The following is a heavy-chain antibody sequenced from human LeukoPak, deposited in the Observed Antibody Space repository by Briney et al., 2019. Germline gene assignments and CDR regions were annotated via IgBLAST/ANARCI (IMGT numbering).Heavy chain of an antibody. CDR2: IWDSSSM. D-gene: IGHD3-10*01. J-gene: IGHJ3*02. V-gene: IGHV3-48*01. CDR3: VRDYGYAFDI. Sequence: GGSLRLSCAASGFTFSTYSMNWVRQAPGKGLEWVSKIWDSSSMYYADSVKGRFTISRDNAKNSLYLQMNSLRAEDTAVYYCVRDYGYAFDIWGQGTMVTVSS. CDR1: GFTFSTYS.